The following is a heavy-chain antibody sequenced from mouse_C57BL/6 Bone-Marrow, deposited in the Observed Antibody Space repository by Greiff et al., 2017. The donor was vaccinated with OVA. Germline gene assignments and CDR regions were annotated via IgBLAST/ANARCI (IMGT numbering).Heavy chain of an antibody. J-gene: IGHJ4*01. CDR3: AQLGRGYFYYAMDY. CDR2: IHPNSGST. CDR1: GYTFTSYW. Sequence: QVQLQQPGAELVKPGASVKLSCKASGYTFTSYWMHWVKQRPGQSLEWIGMIHPNSGSTNYNEKFKSKATLTVDKSSSTAYMQLSSLTSEDSAVYYCAQLGRGYFYYAMDYWGQGTSVTVSS. D-gene: IGHD4-1*02. V-gene: IGHV1-64*01.